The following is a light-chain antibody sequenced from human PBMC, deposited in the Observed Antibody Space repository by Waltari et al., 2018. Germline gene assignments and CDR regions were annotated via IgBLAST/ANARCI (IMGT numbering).Light chain of an antibody. CDR2: FDS. V-gene: IGLV3-21*04. Sequence: SSVLTQPPSVSVAPAKTATTRCPGTSGPPEQWYQRKPGQAPVLVIYFDSDRPSGIPERFSGSNSGNTATLTISSVEAGDEADYYCQVWDSDSNHPVFGGGTKLTAL. CDR1: SGPPE. J-gene: IGLJ3*02. CDR3: QVWDSDSNHPV.